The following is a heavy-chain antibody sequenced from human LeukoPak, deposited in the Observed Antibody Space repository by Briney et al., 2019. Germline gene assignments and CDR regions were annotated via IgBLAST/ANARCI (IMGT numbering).Heavy chain of an antibody. J-gene: IGHJ4*02. Sequence: ASVKVSCKAAGYTFTGHYIHWVRQAPGQGLEWMGWINPNSGGTNYAQKFQGRVTMTRDTSISTAYMELSRLRSDDTAVYYCARVSGLVVHYDGNSLFHYWGQGTLVTVSS. V-gene: IGHV1-2*02. CDR1: GYTFTGHY. CDR2: INPNSGGT. D-gene: IGHD4-23*01. CDR3: ARVSGLVVHYDGNSLFHY.